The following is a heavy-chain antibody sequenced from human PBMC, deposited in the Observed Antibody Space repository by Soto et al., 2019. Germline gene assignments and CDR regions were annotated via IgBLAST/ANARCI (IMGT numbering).Heavy chain of an antibody. D-gene: IGHD5-12*01. CDR2: INHSGST. CDR1: GGSFSGYY. CDR3: ARGGGWIDAFDI. Sequence: QVQLQQWGAGLLKPSETLSLTCAVYGGSFSGYYWSWIRQPPGKGLEWIGEINHSGSTNYNPSLISRVTISVDTSKHQFSLKLSSVSAADPAVYYCARGGGWIDAFDIWGQGTMVTVSS. V-gene: IGHV4-34*01. J-gene: IGHJ3*02.